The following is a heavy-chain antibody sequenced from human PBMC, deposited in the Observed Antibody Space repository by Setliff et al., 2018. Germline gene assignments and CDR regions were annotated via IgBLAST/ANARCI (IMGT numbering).Heavy chain of an antibody. CDR2: ISSSSSYI. CDR3: ARDSVLRYFDWLLYTPDAFDI. D-gene: IGHD3-9*01. V-gene: IGHV3-21*01. J-gene: IGHJ3*02. CDR1: GFTFSSYS. Sequence: GGSLRLSCAASGFTFSSYSMNWVRQAPGKGLEWVSSISSSSSYIYYADSVKGRFTISRDNAKNSLYLQMNSLRAEDTAVYYCARDSVLRYFDWLLYTPDAFDIWGQGTMVTVSS.